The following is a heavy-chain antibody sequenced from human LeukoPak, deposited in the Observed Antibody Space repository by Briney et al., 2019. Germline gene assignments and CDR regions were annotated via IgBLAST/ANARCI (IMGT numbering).Heavy chain of an antibody. Sequence: ASVKVSCKVSGYTLTELSMHWVRQAPGKGLEWMGGFDPEDGETIYAQKFQGRVTMTEDTSTDTAYMELSSLRSEDTAVYYCATSDGYSYGAGDYFDYWGQGTLVTVSS. CDR1: GYTLTELS. D-gene: IGHD5-18*01. V-gene: IGHV1-24*01. CDR3: ATSDGYSYGAGDYFDY. CDR2: FDPEDGET. J-gene: IGHJ4*02.